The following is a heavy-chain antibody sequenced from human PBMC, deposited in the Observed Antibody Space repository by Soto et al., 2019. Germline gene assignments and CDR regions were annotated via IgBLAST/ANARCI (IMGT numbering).Heavy chain of an antibody. CDR1: GGSISSGGYS. CDR3: ARGKMATINFDY. CDR2: IYHSGST. Sequence: SETLSLTCAVSGGSISSGGYSWSWIRQPPGKGLEWIGYIYHSGSTYYNPALKSRVTISVDRSKNQFSLKLSSVTAADTAVYYCARGKMATINFDYWGQGTLVTVSS. D-gene: IGHD5-12*01. J-gene: IGHJ4*02. V-gene: IGHV4-30-2*01.